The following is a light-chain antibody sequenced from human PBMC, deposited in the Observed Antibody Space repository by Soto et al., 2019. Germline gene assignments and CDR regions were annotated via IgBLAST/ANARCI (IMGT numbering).Light chain of an antibody. CDR2: SNN. CDR3: AAWDDSLRGWV. V-gene: IGLV1-44*01. J-gene: IGLJ3*02. CDR1: SSNIGSNT. Sequence: QSVLTQPPSASGTPGQRVTISCSGSSSNIGSNTVNWYQQLPGTAPKLLIYSNNQRPSGVPDRFSGSKSGTSASLAISRLQSEDEADYYCAAWDDSLRGWVFGGGTKLTVL.